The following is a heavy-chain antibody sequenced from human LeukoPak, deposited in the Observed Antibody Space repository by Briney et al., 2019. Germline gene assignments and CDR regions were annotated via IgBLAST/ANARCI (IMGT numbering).Heavy chain of an antibody. Sequence: SETLSLTCTVSGGSISSSSYYWGWIRQPPGKGLEWIGSIYYSGSTYYNPSLKSRVTISVDTSKNQFSLKLSSVTAADTAVYYCARLPRLYSSSWFQYYYYYMDVWGKGATVTVSS. CDR2: IYYSGST. D-gene: IGHD6-13*01. CDR3: ARLPRLYSSSWFQYYYYYMDV. J-gene: IGHJ6*03. CDR1: GGSISSSSYY. V-gene: IGHV4-39*01.